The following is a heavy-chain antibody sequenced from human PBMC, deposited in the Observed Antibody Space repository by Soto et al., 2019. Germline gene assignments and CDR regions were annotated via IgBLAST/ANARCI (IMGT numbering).Heavy chain of an antibody. D-gene: IGHD5-18*01. Sequence: ASVKVSCKASGGTFSSYAISWVRQAPGQGLERMGGIIPIFGTANYAQKYQGRATITADESTSTAFMELSSLRSEDTAVYYCARGLGYSYGYVVYYYGMDVSGQGTTVTVYS. CDR1: GGTFSSYA. V-gene: IGHV1-69*13. J-gene: IGHJ6*02. CDR2: IIPIFGTA. CDR3: ARGLGYSYGYVVYYYGMDV.